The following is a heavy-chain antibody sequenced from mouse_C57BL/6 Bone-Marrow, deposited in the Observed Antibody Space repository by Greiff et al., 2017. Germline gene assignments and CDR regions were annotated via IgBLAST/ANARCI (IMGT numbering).Heavy chain of an antibody. CDR3: ARRYAMDY. Sequence: QVHVKQPGAELVKPGASVKLSCKASGYTFTSYWMHWVKQRPGRGLEWIGRIDPNSGGTKYNEKFKSKATLTVDKPSSTAHMELLSLTSEDFAVYYCARRYAMDYWGQGTSVTVSS. CDR1: GYTFTSYW. V-gene: IGHV1-72*01. CDR2: IDPNSGGT. J-gene: IGHJ4*01.